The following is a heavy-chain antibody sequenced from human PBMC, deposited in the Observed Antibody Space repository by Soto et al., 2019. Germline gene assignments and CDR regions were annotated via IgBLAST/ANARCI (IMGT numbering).Heavy chain of an antibody. D-gene: IGHD3-16*01. J-gene: IGHJ4*02. Sequence: XSVKVSCKASGYTLTCNYMHWVRRAPGQGLEWMGWINPNSGGTNYAQKFQGWVTMTRDTSINTAYMELSRLRSDDTDVYYCARASDMITFFDYWGQGTLVTV. CDR2: INPNSGGT. CDR3: ARASDMITFFDY. CDR1: GYTLTCNY. V-gene: IGHV1-2*04.